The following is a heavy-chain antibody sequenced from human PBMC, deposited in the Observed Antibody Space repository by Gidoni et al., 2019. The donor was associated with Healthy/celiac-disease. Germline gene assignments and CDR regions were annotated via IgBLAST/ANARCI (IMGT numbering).Heavy chain of an antibody. D-gene: IGHD3-22*01. CDR1: GGSISRSSYY. J-gene: IGHJ4*02. CDR2: IYYSGST. V-gene: IGHV4-39*01. CDR3: ARHHPPLLYYYDSSGYYNDYFDY. Sequence: QLQLQASGPGLVKPSETLSLTCTVSGGSISRSSYYWGWIRQAPGKGLEWIGSIYYSGSTYYNPSLKSRVTISVDTSKNQFSLKLSSVTAADTAVYYCARHHPPLLYYYDSSGYYNDYFDYWGQGTLVTVSS.